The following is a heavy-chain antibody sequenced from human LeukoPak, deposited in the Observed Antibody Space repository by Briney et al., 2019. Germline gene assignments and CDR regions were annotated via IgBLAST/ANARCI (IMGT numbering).Heavy chain of an antibody. V-gene: IGHV3-53*01. CDR3: ARVEVTTSSDVFDI. J-gene: IGHJ3*02. CDR1: GFTVSSNY. D-gene: IGHD4-17*01. CDR2: IFSGGRI. Sequence: GGSLRLSWAASGFTVSSNYMSWVRQAPGKGLEWVSIIFSGGRIDYADSVKGRFTISRDNSKNTLYLQMNSLRAEDTALYYCARVEVTTSSDVFDIWGQGTMVTVSS.